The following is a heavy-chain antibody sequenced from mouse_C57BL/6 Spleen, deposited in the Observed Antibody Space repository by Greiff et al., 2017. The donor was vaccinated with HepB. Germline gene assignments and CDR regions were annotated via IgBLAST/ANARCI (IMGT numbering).Heavy chain of an antibody. J-gene: IGHJ4*01. Sequence: EVKVVESGGGLVKPGGSLKLSCAASGFTFSDYGMHWVRQAPEKGLEWVAYISSGSSTIYYADTVKGRFTISRDNAKNTLFLQMTSLRSEDTAMYYCASLWDGAMDYWGQGTSVTVSS. D-gene: IGHD4-1*01. CDR3: ASLWDGAMDY. CDR2: ISSGSSTI. V-gene: IGHV5-17*01. CDR1: GFTFSDYG.